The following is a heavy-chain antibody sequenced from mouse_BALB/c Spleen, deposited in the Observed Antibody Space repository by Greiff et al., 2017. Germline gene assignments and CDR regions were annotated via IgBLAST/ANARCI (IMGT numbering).Heavy chain of an antibody. D-gene: IGHD1-1*01. CDR3: ARDGLRYAMDY. CDR2: ILPGSGST. Sequence: QVQLQQSGAELMKPGASVKISCKATGYTFSSYWIEWVKQRPGHGLEWIGEILPGSGSTNYNEKFKGKATFTADTSSNTAYMQLSSLTSEDSAVYYCARDGLRYAMDYWGQGTSVTVSS. V-gene: IGHV1-9*01. CDR1: GYTFSSYW. J-gene: IGHJ4*01.